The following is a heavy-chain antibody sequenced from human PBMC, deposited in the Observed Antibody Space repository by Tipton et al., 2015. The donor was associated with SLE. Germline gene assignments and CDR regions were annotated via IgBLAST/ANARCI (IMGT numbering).Heavy chain of an antibody. Sequence: TLSLTCTVSGGSITTGPYYWGWIRQPPGKGLEWIGDINHSGSTNYNPSLKSRVTISVDTSKNQFSLRLSSVTAADTAVYYCARAPGLERSYYYYYYMDVWGKGTTVTVSS. V-gene: IGHV4-39*07. J-gene: IGHJ6*03. CDR2: INHSGST. D-gene: IGHD1-1*01. CDR1: GGSITTGPYY. CDR3: ARAPGLERSYYYYYYMDV.